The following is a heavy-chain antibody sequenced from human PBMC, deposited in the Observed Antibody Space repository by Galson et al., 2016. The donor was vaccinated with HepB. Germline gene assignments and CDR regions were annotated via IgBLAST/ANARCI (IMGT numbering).Heavy chain of an antibody. Sequence: SETLSLTCTVSGGSISSYSWSWIRQPPGKGLEWIGYIYYSGSTNYNPSLKSRVTISVDTSKNQFSLKLSSVTAADTAVYYCARDNWSLLRAFDIWGQGTMVTVSS. D-gene: IGHD3-3*01. CDR1: GGSISSYS. CDR3: ARDNWSLLRAFDI. V-gene: IGHV4-59*01. J-gene: IGHJ3*02. CDR2: IYYSGST.